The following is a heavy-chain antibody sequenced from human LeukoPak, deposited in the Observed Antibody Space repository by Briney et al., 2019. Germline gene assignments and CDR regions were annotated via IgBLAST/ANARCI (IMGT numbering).Heavy chain of an antibody. CDR3: ARAVPKAYYYYGMDV. Sequence: GASVKVSCKASGYTFTSYGISWVRQAPGQGLEWVGWISAYNGNTNYAQKLQGRVTMTTDTSTSTAYMELRSLRSDDTAVYYCARAVPKAYYYYGMDVWGQGTTVTVSS. J-gene: IGHJ6*02. CDR2: ISAYNGNT. CDR1: GYTFTSYG. D-gene: IGHD1-1*01. V-gene: IGHV1-18*01.